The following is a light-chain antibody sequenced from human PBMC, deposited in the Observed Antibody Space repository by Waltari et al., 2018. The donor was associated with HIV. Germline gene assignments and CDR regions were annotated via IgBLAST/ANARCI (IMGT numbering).Light chain of an antibody. CDR1: SSNIGSNA. J-gene: IGLJ1*01. CDR2: TNN. CDR3: AAWDDSLNGYV. V-gene: IGLV1-44*01. Sequence: QSVLTQSPSASGTPGQRVTISCSGSSSNIGSNAVDWYQHLPGTAPKLLIHTNNQRPSGIPDRFSGSKAGTSASLAISVLQSEDESDYYCAAWDDSLNGYVFGSGTKVTVL.